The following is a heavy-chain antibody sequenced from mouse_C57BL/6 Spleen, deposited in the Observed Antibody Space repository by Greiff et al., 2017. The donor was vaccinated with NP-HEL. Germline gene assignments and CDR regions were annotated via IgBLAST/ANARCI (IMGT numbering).Heavy chain of an antibody. D-gene: IGHD2-5*01. CDR2: IYPGDGDT. J-gene: IGHJ4*01. CDR3: ARPTIVTPYYAMDY. Sequence: VKLMESGAELVKPGASVKISCKASGYAFSSYWMNWVKQRPGKGLEWIGQIYPGDGDTNYNGKFKGKATLTADKSSSTAYMQLSSLTSEDSAVYFCARPTIVTPYYAMDYWGQGTSVTVSS. V-gene: IGHV1-80*01. CDR1: GYAFSSYW.